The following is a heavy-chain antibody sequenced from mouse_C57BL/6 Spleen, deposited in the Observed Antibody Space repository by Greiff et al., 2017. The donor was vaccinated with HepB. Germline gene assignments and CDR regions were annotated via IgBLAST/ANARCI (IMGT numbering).Heavy chain of an antibody. Sequence: EVQLQQSGPELVKPGASVKMSCKASGYTFTDYNMHWVKQSHGKSLEWIGYINPNNGGTSYNQKFKGKATLTVNKSSSTAYMELRSLTSEDSAVYYCARWRLRVVPEKPFDVWGTGTTVTVSS. V-gene: IGHV1-22*01. CDR1: GYTFTDYN. CDR2: INPNNGGT. CDR3: ARWRLRVVPEKPFDV. D-gene: IGHD2-13*01. J-gene: IGHJ1*03.